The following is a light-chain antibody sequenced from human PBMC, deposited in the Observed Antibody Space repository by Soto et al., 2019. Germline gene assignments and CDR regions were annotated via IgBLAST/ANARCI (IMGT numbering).Light chain of an antibody. CDR2: GAS. CDR1: QSVNSN. V-gene: IGKV3-15*01. CDR3: QQYDNWPIT. J-gene: IGKJ5*01. Sequence: EIVMTQSPATLSVSRGERATLSCRASQSVNSNLAWYQQKPGQAPRLLIYGASTRATGVPARFSVSGSGTEYTLTISSLQSEDFAVYDWQQYDNWPITFGQGTRLDIK.